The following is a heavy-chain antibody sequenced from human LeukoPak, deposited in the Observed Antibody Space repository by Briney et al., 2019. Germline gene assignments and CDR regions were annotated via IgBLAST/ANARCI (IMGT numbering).Heavy chain of an antibody. CDR3: VRDCRPASCHGRFEY. CDR1: GYSISSGYS. J-gene: IGHJ4*02. CDR2: IHYSANT. Sequence: SETLSLTCTVSGYSISSGYSWGWIRQPPGKGLEWIGSIHYSANTYYNPSLMGRVTISVDTSKNQFSLKVTSVSVADTAVYYCVRDCRPASCHGRFEYWGQGSLVTVSS. D-gene: IGHD2-2*01. V-gene: IGHV4-38-2*02.